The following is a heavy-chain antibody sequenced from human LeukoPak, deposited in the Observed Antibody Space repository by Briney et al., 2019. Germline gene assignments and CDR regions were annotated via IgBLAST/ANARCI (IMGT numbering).Heavy chain of an antibody. CDR2: INPNSGGT. Sequence: ASVKVSCKASGYTFTGYYMHWVRQAPGQGLEWMGWINPNSGGTNYAQKFQGRVTMTRDTSISTAYMELSRLRSDDTAVYYCARMSVGKWELHAFDIWGQGTMVTVSS. CDR1: GYTFTGYY. CDR3: ARMSVGKWELHAFDI. V-gene: IGHV1-2*02. D-gene: IGHD1-26*01. J-gene: IGHJ3*02.